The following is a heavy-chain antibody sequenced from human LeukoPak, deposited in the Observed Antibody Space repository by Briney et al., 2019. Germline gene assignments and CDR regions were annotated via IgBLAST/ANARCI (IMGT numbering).Heavy chain of an antibody. CDR1: GGTFSSYA. CDR3: ARASSGVLCSSTSCPNYYYYYYMDV. J-gene: IGHJ6*03. V-gene: IGHV1-69*04. Sequence: SVKVSCKASGGTFSSYAISWVRQAPGQGLEWMGRIIPILGIANYAQKFQGRVTITADKSTSTAYMELSSLRSEDTAVYYCARASSGVLCSSTSCPNYYYYYYMDVWGKGTTVTVSS. CDR2: IIPILGIA. D-gene: IGHD2-2*01.